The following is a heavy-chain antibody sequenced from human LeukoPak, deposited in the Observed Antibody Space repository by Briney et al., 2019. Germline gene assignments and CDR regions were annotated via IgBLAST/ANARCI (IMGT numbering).Heavy chain of an antibody. J-gene: IGHJ4*02. CDR2: IKQDGSEK. Sequence: PGGSLRLSCAASGFTFSSYSMNWVRQAPGKGLEWVANIKQDGSEKYYVDSVKGRFTISRDNAKNSLYLQMNSLRAEDTAVYYCASDFWSGYPDYWGQGTLVTVSS. CDR1: GFTFSSYS. CDR3: ASDFWSGYPDY. D-gene: IGHD3-3*01. V-gene: IGHV3-7*01.